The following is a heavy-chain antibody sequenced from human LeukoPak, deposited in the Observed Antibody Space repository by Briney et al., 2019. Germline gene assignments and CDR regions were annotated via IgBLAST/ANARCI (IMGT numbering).Heavy chain of an antibody. CDR3: ARHGGYGSGRPFDY. J-gene: IGHJ4*02. CDR2: INPNSGGT. D-gene: IGHD3-10*01. V-gene: IGHV1-2*02. Sequence: GASVKVSCKASGYTFTGYYMHWVRQAPGQGLEWMGWINPNSGGTNYAQKFQGRVTMTRDTSISTAYLQWSSLKASDTAMYYCARHGGYGSGRPFDYWGQGTLVTVSS. CDR1: GYTFTGYY.